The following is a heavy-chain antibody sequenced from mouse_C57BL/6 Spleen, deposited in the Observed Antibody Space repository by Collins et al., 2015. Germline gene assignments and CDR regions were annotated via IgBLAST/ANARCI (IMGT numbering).Heavy chain of an antibody. D-gene: IGHD2-3*01. J-gene: IGHJ4*01. CDR1: GIDFSRYW. CDR2: INPNSSTI. Sequence: EVKLLQSGGGLVQLGGSLKLSCAASGIDFSRYWMSWVRRAPGKGLEWIGEINPNSSTINYAPSLKDKFIISRDNAKNTLYLQMSKVRSEDTALYYCARPYEGAMDYWGQGTSVTVSS. V-gene: IGHV4-1*01. CDR3: ARPYEGAMDY.